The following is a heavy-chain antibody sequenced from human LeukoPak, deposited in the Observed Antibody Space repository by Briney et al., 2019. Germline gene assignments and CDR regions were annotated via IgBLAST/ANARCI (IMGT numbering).Heavy chain of an antibody. V-gene: IGHV4-59*05. CDR2: IYYSGST. D-gene: IGHD4-11*01. J-gene: IGHJ4*02. Sequence: PSETLSLTCTVSGGSISSYYWSWIRQPPGKGLEWIGSIYYSGSTYYNPSLKSRVTISVDTSKNQFSLKLSSVTAADTAVYYCARIFTSVTTYLPFPNFDYWGQGTLVTVSS. CDR3: ARIFTSVTTYLPFPNFDY. CDR1: GGSISSYY.